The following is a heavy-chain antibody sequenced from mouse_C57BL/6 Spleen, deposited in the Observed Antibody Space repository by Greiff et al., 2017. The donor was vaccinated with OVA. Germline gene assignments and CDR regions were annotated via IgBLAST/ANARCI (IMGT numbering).Heavy chain of an antibody. D-gene: IGHD2-4*01. J-gene: IGHJ3*01. CDR2: IWTGGGT. CDR3: ARVDDYDVWFAY. Sequence: QVQLQQSGPGLVAPSQSLSITCTVSGFSLTSYAISWVRQPPGQGLEWLGVIWTGGGTNYNSALKSRLSISKDNSKSQVFLQMNSLQTDDTARYYCARVDDYDVWFAYWGQGTLVTVSA. V-gene: IGHV2-9-1*01. CDR1: GFSLTSYA.